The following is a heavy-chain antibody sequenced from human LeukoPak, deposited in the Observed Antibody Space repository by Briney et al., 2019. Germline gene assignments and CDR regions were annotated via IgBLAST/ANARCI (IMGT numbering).Heavy chain of an antibody. V-gene: IGHV1-2*02. CDR3: AREYSGYDPTFHY. D-gene: IGHD5-12*01. J-gene: IGHJ4*02. CDR1: GYTFTGYY. Sequence: GASVKVFSKASGYTFTGYYMHWVRQAPGQGLEWMGWINPNSGGTNYAQKFQGRVTMTRDTSISTAYMELSRLRSDDTAVYYCAREYSGYDPTFHYWGQGTLVTVSS. CDR2: INPNSGGT.